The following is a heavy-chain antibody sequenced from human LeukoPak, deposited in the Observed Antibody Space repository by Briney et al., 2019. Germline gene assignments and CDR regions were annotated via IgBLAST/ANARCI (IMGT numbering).Heavy chain of an antibody. Sequence: GRSLRLSCAASGFTLSRHGVHWVRQAPGRGLEWLAVVSDDGGLKYYSDSVKGRFTISRDNSKNTLYLQMNSLRAEDTAVYYCARRKEIDYWGQGTLVTVSS. V-gene: IGHV3-30*03. CDR2: VSDDGGLK. J-gene: IGHJ4*02. CDR3: ARRKEIDY. CDR1: GFTLSRHG.